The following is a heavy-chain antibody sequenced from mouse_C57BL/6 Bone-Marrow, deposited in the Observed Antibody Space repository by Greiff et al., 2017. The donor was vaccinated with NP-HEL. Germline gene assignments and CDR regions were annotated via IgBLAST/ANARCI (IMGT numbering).Heavy chain of an antibody. D-gene: IGHD2-2*01. CDR1: GYTFTSYW. CDR3: ARGIYYGYDDEAY. CDR2: IYPGSGST. Sequence: QVQLQQPGAELVKPGASVKMSCKASGYTFTSYWITWVKQRPGQGLEWIGDIYPGSGSTNYNEKFKSKATLTVATSSSTAYMQLSSLTSEDSAVYYCARGIYYGYDDEAYWGQGTLVTVSA. J-gene: IGHJ3*01. V-gene: IGHV1-55*01.